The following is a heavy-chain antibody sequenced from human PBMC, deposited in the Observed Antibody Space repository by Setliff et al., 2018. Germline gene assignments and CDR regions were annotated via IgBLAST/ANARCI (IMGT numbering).Heavy chain of an antibody. CDR1: GGSISSPNW. CDR2: IYHSGTT. D-gene: IGHD3-3*01. J-gene: IGHJ6*03. Sequence: SETLSLTCAVSGGSISSPNWWNWVRQPPGKGLEWIGEIYHSGTTNYNPSLKSRVTMSVDKSRNQFSLRLTSVTAADTAVYYCARMSGFLYMDVWGKGTTVTVS. CDR3: ARMSGFLYMDV. V-gene: IGHV4-4*02.